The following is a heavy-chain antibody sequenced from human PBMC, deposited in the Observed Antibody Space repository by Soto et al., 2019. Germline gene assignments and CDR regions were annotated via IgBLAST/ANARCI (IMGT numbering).Heavy chain of an antibody. CDR3: ACLTKTTRYYYYGMDV. CDR2: ISAYNGNT. D-gene: IGHD1-20*01. CDR1: GYTFTSYC. V-gene: IGHV1-18*01. Sequence: ASVKVSCKASGYTFTSYCISWVRQAPGQGLEWMGWISAYNGNTNYAQKLQGRVTMTTDTSTSTAYMELRSLRSDDTAVYYCACLTKTTRYYYYGMDVWGQGTTVTVS. J-gene: IGHJ6*02.